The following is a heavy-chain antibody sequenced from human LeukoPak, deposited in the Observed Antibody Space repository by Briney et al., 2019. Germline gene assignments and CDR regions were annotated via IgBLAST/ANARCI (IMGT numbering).Heavy chain of an antibody. J-gene: IGHJ4*02. D-gene: IGHD3-22*01. CDR3: ARVKSRSRRTYYYDSSGPYRDFDY. Sequence: PSETLSLTCAVYGGSFSGYYWSWIRQPPGKGLEWFGEINHSGSTNYNPSLNPRVTISVDTSKHPFSLKLSSVTAADTAVYYCARVKSRSRRTYYYDSSGPYRDFDYWGQGTLVTVSS. CDR2: INHSGST. V-gene: IGHV4-34*01. CDR1: GGSFSGYY.